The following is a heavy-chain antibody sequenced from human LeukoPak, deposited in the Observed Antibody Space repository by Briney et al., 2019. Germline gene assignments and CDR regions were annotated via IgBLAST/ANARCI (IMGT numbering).Heavy chain of an antibody. D-gene: IGHD2-2*01. CDR3: ARVRVGDYYGMDV. CDR2: INHSGST. V-gene: IGHV4-34*01. J-gene: IGHJ6*02. CDR1: GGSFSGYY. Sequence: PSETLSLTCAVYGGSFSGYYWSWIRQPPGKGLEWIGEINHSGSTNYNPSLKSRVTISVDTSKNQFSLKLSSVTAPDTAVYYCARVRVGDYYGMDVWGQGTTVTVSS.